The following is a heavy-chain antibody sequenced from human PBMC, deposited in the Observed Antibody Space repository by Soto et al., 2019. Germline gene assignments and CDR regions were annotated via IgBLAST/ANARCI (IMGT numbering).Heavy chain of an antibody. V-gene: IGHV3-23*01. Sequence: GGSLRLSCAGSGFTFINSVMTWVRQAPGKGLEWVSSISGSGKSAYYADSVKGRFTVSKDNPPNMLYLQMDRLRAEDTAFYYCARGSDWYGPFDFADPYDSSGAPHSWGQGTLVTVSS. CDR1: GFTFINSV. CDR3: ARGSDWYGPFDFADPYDSSGAPHS. CDR2: ISGSGKSA. D-gene: IGHD3-22*01. J-gene: IGHJ4*02.